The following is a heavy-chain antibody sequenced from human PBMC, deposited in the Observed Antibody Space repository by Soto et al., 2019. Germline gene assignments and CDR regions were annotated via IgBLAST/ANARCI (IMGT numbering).Heavy chain of an antibody. D-gene: IGHD6-19*01. V-gene: IGHV3-30*18. CDR1: GFTFSNYA. J-gene: IGHJ3*01. Sequence: QVQLVESGGGVVQPGRSLRLSCAASGFTFSNYAMHWVRQAPGKGLEWVAIISHDGSDKYYVDSVKGRFTISRDNSKNTLFLQLNSLMPDDTAVYYCAKVRTGQWLLYDAFDVWAQGTKVTVSS. CDR2: ISHDGSDK. CDR3: AKVRTGQWLLYDAFDV.